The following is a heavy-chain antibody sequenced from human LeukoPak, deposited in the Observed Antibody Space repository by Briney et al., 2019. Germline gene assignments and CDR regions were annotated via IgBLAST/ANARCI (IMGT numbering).Heavy chain of an antibody. CDR2: INPNSGGT. CDR3: TRVAYCTNGVCYRYFDY. D-gene: IGHD2-8*01. CDR1: GYTFTGYF. Sequence: ASVKVSCKASGYTFTGYFMHWVRQAPGQGLEWMGWINPNSGGTNYVQKFQGRVTMTRDTSVSTAYMELSSLTSHGTAVYYCTRVAYCTNGVCYRYFDYWGQGTLVTVSS. J-gene: IGHJ4*02. V-gene: IGHV1-2*02.